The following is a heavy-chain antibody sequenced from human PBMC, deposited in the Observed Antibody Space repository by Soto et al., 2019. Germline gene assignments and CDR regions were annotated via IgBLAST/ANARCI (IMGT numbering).Heavy chain of an antibody. D-gene: IGHD6-6*01. V-gene: IGHV4-39*01. CDR3: ASLEYSSSSGWFDP. CDR1: GGSISSSSYY. Sequence: SETLSLTCTVSGGSISSSSYYWGWIRQPPGKGLEWIGSIYYSGSTYYNPSLKGRVTISVDTSKNQFSLKLSSVTAADTAVYYCASLEYSSSSGWFDPWGQGTLVTVSS. J-gene: IGHJ5*02. CDR2: IYYSGST.